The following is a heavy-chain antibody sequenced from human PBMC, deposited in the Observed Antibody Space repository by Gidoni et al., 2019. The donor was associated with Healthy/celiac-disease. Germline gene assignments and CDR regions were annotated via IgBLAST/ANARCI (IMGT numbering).Heavy chain of an antibody. CDR1: GLPFDDYA. D-gene: IGHD2-21*01. J-gene: IGHJ6*02. CDR3: AKAPYSNYYYYGMDV. V-gene: IGHV3-9*01. Sequence: EVQLVESGGGLVQPGRSLRLSCAASGLPFDDYAMHWFRQAPGKGLEWVSGISWNSGSIGYADSVKGRFTISRDNAKNSLYLQMNSLRAEDTALYYCAKAPYSNYYYYGMDVWGQGTTVTVSS. CDR2: ISWNSGSI.